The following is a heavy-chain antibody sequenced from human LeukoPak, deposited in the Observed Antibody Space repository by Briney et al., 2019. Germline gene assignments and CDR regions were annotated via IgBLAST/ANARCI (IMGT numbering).Heavy chain of an antibody. J-gene: IGHJ1*01. CDR1: GFTFSSYA. V-gene: IGHV3-23*01. Sequence: GGSLRLSCAGSGFTFSSYAMTWVRQAPGKGLEWVSVTSTSGGNTYYADSVKGRFTISRDNSKNTLYLQMNSLRAEDTAVYYCAKTVAGTGNFHHWGRGTLVTVSS. CDR2: TSTSGGNT. D-gene: IGHD6-19*01. CDR3: AKTVAGTGNFHH.